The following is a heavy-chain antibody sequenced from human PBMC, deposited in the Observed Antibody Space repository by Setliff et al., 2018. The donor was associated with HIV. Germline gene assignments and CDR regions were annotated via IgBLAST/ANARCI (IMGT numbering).Heavy chain of an antibody. Sequence: KASETLSLTCTVSGGSISTGSYYWGWIRIRQPPGKGLEWIGSIYHSGSTYYNPSLKSRVTISVDTSKNQFSLNLSSVTAADTAVYYCAMRVYDFWSGLVGQYYYMDVWGKGTTVTVSS. J-gene: IGHJ6*03. CDR1: GGSISTGSYY. CDR2: IYHSGST. D-gene: IGHD3-3*01. CDR3: AMRVYDFWSGLVGQYYYMDV. V-gene: IGHV4-39*07.